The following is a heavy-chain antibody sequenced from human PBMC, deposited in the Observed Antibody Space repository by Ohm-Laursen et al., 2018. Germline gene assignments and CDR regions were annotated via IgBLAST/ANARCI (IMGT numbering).Heavy chain of an antibody. J-gene: IGHJ4*02. D-gene: IGHD4-11*01. V-gene: IGHV3-23*01. CDR1: GFTFSSDT. CDR3: AKDSTVTPYYFDS. CDR2: ISNNGAGT. Sequence: GSLRLSCTASGFTFSSDTMSWVRQAPGKGLEWVSSISNNGAGTYYADSVKGRFTISRDNSKNTLYLQMNSLRAEDTAVYYCAKDSTVTPYYFDSWGQGTLVTVSS.